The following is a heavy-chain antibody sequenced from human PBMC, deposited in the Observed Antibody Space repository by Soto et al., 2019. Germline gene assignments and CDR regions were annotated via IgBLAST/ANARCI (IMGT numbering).Heavy chain of an antibody. CDR2: IYYTGSA. D-gene: IGHD4-4*01. CDR1: GDSISSGDYY. J-gene: IGHJ4*02. CDR3: ARGDYIFNYFDY. Sequence: QVQLQESGPGLVKPSQTLSLTCTVSGDSISSGDYYWSWIRQHPGKGLEWIGYIYYTGSAYYNPSLRSRVSISIETSKXXXXXXLNXXTAADTAVYYCARGDYIFNYFDYWGQGTLVTVSS. V-gene: IGHV4-31*03.